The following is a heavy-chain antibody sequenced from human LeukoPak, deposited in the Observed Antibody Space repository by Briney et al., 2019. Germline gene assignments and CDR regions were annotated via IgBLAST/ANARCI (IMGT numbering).Heavy chain of an antibody. CDR1: GFTFSSYE. V-gene: IGHV3-48*03. Sequence: GGSLRLSCAASGFTFSSYEMNWVRQAPGKGLEWVSYISGGGTTIYLADSVKGRFTISRDNAKNSLYLQMNSLRAEDTAVYYCARSLSSGMDVGGQGTTVIVSS. CDR2: ISGGGTTI. CDR3: ARSLSSGMDV. J-gene: IGHJ6*02.